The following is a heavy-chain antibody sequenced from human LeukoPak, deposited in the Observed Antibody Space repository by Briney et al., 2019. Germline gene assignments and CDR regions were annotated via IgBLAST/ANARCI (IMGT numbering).Heavy chain of an antibody. V-gene: IGHV4-39*01. CDR2: VYYTGST. Sequence: PSETLSLTCTVSGASIYTSSSYWGWIRQPPGKGLEWIASVYYTGSTYYSPSLKRRATISVDTSKNQFSLELNSVTAADTAAYYCTTSRTNDCSSPSCHTDYWGQGTLVTVSS. D-gene: IGHD2-2*02. CDR3: TTSRTNDCSSPSCHTDY. CDR1: GASIYTSSSY. J-gene: IGHJ4*02.